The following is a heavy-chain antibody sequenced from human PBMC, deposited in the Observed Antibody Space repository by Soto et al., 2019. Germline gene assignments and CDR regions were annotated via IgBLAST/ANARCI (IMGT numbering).Heavy chain of an antibody. D-gene: IGHD6-13*01. CDR2: ISRTGVMI. CDR3: ATSSSSSSYFDFDY. Sequence: GGSLRLSCAASGFTFSNHVMSWVRQALGKGLEWVSTISRTGVMIYYADSVKGRFTISRDNSNNTLYLQMDSLRAEDTAVYYCATSSSSSSYFDFDYWGQGTLVTVSS. J-gene: IGHJ4*02. V-gene: IGHV3-23*01. CDR1: GFTFSNHV.